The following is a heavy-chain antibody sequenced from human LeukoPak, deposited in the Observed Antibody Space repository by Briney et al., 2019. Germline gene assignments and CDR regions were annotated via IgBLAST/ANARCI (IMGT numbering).Heavy chain of an antibody. CDR3: ARGQTEPYSSSWSEYFQH. V-gene: IGHV4-59*01. D-gene: IGHD6-13*01. Sequence: PSETLSLTCTVSGGSISSYYWSWIRQPPGKGLEWIGYIYYSGSTNYNPSLKSRVTISVDTSKNQFSLKLSSVTAADTAVYYCARGQTEPYSSSWSEYFQHWGQGTLVTVSS. CDR1: GGSISSYY. J-gene: IGHJ1*01. CDR2: IYYSGST.